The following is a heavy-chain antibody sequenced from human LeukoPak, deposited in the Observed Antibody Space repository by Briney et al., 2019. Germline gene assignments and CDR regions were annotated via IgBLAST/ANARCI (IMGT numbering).Heavy chain of an antibody. CDR3: ARFRRRRGYDPYNWFDP. V-gene: IGHV4-34*01. CDR1: GGSFSGYY. D-gene: IGHD5-12*01. J-gene: IGHJ5*02. CDR2: INHSGST. Sequence: SETLSLTCAVYGGSFSGYYWSWIRQPPGKGLEWIGEINHSGSTNYNPSLKSRVTISADTSKNQFSLKLSSVTAADTAVYYCARFRRRRGYDPYNWFDPWGQGTLVTVSS.